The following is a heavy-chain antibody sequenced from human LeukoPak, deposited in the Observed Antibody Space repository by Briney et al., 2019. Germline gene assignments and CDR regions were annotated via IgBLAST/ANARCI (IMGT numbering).Heavy chain of an antibody. CDR2: IKSKTDGGTT. Sequence: GGSLRLSCAASGFTFSNAWMSWVRQAPGKGLEWVGRIKSKTDGGTTDYAAPVKGRFTISRDDSKNTLYLQMNSLRAEGTAVYYCGVAAGVFDPWGQGTLVTVSS. CDR1: GFTFSNAW. CDR3: GVAAGVFDP. V-gene: IGHV3-15*01. J-gene: IGHJ5*02. D-gene: IGHD6-13*01.